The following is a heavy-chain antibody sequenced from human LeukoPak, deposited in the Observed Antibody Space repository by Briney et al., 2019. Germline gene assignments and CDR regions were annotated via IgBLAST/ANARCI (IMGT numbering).Heavy chain of an antibody. V-gene: IGHV3-7*01. J-gene: IGHJ4*02. CDR2: IKQEGSDK. CDR3: ARGRYTSGWYPDYFDY. CDR1: GFIFSSNW. D-gene: IGHD6-19*01. Sequence: PGGSLRLSCAASGFIFSSNWMGWVRQAPGKGLEWVANIKQEGSDKYYVDSVKGRFTISRDNAKNSLYLQVNSLRAEDTAVYYCARGRYTSGWYPDYFDYWGQGTLVTVSS.